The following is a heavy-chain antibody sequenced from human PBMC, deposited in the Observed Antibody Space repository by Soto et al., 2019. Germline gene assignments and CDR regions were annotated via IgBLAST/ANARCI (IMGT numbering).Heavy chain of an antibody. Sequence: GASVKVSCKASGGTFSSYAISWARQAPGQGLEWMGGIIPIFGTANYAQKFQGRVTITADESTSTAYMELSSLRSEDTAVYYCANSYGYYYYYGMDVWGQGTTITVSS. CDR1: GGTFSSYA. J-gene: IGHJ6*02. CDR3: ANSYGYYYYYGMDV. CDR2: IIPIFGTA. V-gene: IGHV1-69*13. D-gene: IGHD5-18*01.